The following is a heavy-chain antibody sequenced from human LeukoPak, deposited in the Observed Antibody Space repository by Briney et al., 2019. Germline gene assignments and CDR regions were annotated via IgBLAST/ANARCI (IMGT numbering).Heavy chain of an antibody. CDR3: ARVAYSSGPKSCFDP. CDR2: IYYSGST. Sequence: KSSETLSLTCTVSGGSISSSSYYWSWIRQPPGKGLEWIGYIYYSGSTNYNPSLKSRVTISVDTSKNQFSLKLSSVTAADTAVYYCARVAYSSGPKSCFDPWGQGTLVTVSS. J-gene: IGHJ5*02. D-gene: IGHD6-19*01. V-gene: IGHV4-61*01. CDR1: GGSISSSSYY.